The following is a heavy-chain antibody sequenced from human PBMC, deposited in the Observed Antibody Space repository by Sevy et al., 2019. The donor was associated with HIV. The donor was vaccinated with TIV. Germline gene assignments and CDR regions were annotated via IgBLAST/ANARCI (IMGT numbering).Heavy chain of an antibody. Sequence: GGSLRLSCTASGFIFGDNGMSWVRQAPGKGLEWIAFFKSKIHGGTTENAASVKGRFTISRDDSKNIVYLQMSNLKTEDTAVYYCTRCSGSQSIFDYWGQGTLVTVSS. CDR1: GFIFGDNG. CDR3: TRCSGSQSIFDY. V-gene: IGHV3-49*04. J-gene: IGHJ4*02. D-gene: IGHD2-15*01. CDR2: FKSKIHGGTT.